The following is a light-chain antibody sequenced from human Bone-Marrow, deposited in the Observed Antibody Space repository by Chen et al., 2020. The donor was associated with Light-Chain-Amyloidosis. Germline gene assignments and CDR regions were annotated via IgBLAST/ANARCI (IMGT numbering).Light chain of an antibody. V-gene: IGLV1-40*01. CDR2: GNS. J-gene: IGLJ1*01. CDR1: SSNIGAGYD. CDR3: QSYDSSLSGYV. Sequence: QSELTQPPSVSGAPGQRVTVSCTGRSSNIGAGYDVHWYQQLPGTAPKLLIYGNSNRPSGVPDRFSGSKSGTSASLAITGLQAEDEADYYCQSYDSSLSGYVFGTGTKVTVL.